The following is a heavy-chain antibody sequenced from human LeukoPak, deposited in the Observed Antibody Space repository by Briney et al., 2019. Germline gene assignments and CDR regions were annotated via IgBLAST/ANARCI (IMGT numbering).Heavy chain of an antibody. Sequence: PSETLSLTCAVYGGSFSGYYWSWIRQPPGKGLEWIGEINHSGSTNYNPSLKSRVTISVDTSKNQFSLKLSSVTAADTAVYYCAGRLTVGADQPVDYWGQGTLVTVSS. CDR3: AGRLTVGADQPVDY. V-gene: IGHV4-34*01. CDR2: INHSGST. J-gene: IGHJ4*02. CDR1: GGSFSGYY. D-gene: IGHD1-26*01.